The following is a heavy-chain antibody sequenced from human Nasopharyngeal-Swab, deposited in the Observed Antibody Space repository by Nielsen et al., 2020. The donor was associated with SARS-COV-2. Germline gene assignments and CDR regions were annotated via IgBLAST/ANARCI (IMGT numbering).Heavy chain of an antibody. CDR2: IYPGDSDT. Sequence: GESLKISCKGSGYSFTAYWIGWVRQLPGKGLEWMRIIYPGDSDTRYSPSFQGQVTISADKSISTAYLQWSSLKASDTAIYYCARHLFPRGDYYGMDVWGQGTTVTVSS. CDR3: ARHLFPRGDYYGMDV. D-gene: IGHD2-15*01. J-gene: IGHJ6*02. CDR1: GYSFTAYW. V-gene: IGHV5-51*01.